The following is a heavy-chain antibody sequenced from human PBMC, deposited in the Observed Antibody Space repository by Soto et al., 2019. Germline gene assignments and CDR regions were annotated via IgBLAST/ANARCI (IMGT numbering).Heavy chain of an antibody. V-gene: IGHV3-7*01. CDR1: GFTFSSYW. J-gene: IGHJ6*03. Sequence: EVQLVESGGGLVQPGGSLRLSCAASGFTFSSYWMSWVRQAPGKGLEWVANIKQDGSEKYYVDSVKGRFTISRDNAKNSLYLQMNSLRAEDTAVYYCAGTLEWLLSSYYYYYMDVWGKGTTVTVSS. CDR3: AGTLEWLLSSYYYYYMDV. CDR2: IKQDGSEK. D-gene: IGHD3-3*01.